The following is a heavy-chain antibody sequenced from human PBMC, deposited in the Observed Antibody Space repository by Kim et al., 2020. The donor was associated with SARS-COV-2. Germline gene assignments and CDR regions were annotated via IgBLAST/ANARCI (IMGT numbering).Heavy chain of an antibody. Sequence: GGSLRLSCAASGFTFSSYAMSWVRQAPGKGLEWVSAISGSGGSTYYADSVKGRFTISRDNSKNTLYLQMNSLRAEDTAVYYCANIYSSGWYVFDYWGQGTLVTVSS. CDR3: ANIYSSGWYVFDY. J-gene: IGHJ4*02. V-gene: IGHV3-23*01. CDR2: ISGSGGST. D-gene: IGHD6-19*01. CDR1: GFTFSSYA.